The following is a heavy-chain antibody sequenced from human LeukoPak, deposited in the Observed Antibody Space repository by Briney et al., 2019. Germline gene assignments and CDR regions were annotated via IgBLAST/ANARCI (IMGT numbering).Heavy chain of an antibody. Sequence: GGSLRLSCAASGFTFSSYWMSWVRQAPGKGLEWVANIKQDGSEKYYVDSVKGRFSISRDNAKNSLYLQMNSLRAEDTALYYCASARGYYFQSGYYQAVFHYFDNWGQGTLVTVSS. J-gene: IGHJ4*02. V-gene: IGHV3-7*01. D-gene: IGHD3-3*01. CDR2: IKQDGSEK. CDR1: GFTFSSYW. CDR3: ASARGYYFQSGYYQAVFHYFDN.